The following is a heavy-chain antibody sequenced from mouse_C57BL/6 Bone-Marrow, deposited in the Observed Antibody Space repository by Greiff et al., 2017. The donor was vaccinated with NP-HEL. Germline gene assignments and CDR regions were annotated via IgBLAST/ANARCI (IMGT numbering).Heavy chain of an antibody. D-gene: IGHD4-1*01. CDR1: GYTFTSYW. J-gene: IGHJ2*01. V-gene: IGHV1-52*01. Sequence: QVQLQQPGAELVRPGSSVKLSCKASGYTFTSYWMHWVKQRPIQGLEWIGNIDPSDSETHYNQKFKDKATLTVDKSSSTAYMQLSSLTSEDSAVYYCARGTGVGYRLPWGQGTTLTVSS. CDR3: ARGTGVGYRLP. CDR2: IDPSDSET.